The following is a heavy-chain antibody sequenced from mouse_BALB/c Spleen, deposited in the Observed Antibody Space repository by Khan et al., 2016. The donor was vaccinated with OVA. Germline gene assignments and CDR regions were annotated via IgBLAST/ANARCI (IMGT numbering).Heavy chain of an antibody. J-gene: IGHJ2*01. CDR3: ARDRMDY. Sequence: QVQLKQSGAELAKPGASVKMSCKASGYTFSTYWIHWVKQRPGQGLEWIGYINPSSGYTYYNQRFNDKATLTADKSSSTAYMQLSSLTSEDSAVYYCARDRMDYWGKGTTLTVSS. V-gene: IGHV1-7*01. CDR2: INPSSGYT. CDR1: GYTFSTYW.